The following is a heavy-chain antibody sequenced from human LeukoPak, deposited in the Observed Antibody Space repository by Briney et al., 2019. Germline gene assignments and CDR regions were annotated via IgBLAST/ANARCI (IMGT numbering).Heavy chain of an antibody. Sequence: PSETLSLTCTVSGGSISNYYWSWIRQPPGKGLEWIGDIYFTGSANYNPSLKSRVTISLDMSKNQFSLKLSSVTAADTAVYYRARGLVYYGSGSYNWFDPWGQGTLVTVSS. CDR3: ARGLVYYGSGSYNWFDP. CDR1: GGSISNYY. J-gene: IGHJ5*02. V-gene: IGHV4-59*12. CDR2: IYFTGSA. D-gene: IGHD3-10*01.